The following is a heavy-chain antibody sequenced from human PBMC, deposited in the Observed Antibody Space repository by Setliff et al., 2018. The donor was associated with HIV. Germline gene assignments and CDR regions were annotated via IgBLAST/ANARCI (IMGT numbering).Heavy chain of an antibody. J-gene: IGHJ4*02. D-gene: IGHD1-1*01. CDR3: ARQLSNSFDY. CDR2: ISPDNANT. CDR1: GFIFTNYA. V-gene: IGHV1-2*02. Sequence: ASVKVSCKTSGFIFTNYAVHWVRQAPGQGLEWMGWISPDNANTRISQKFRGSVTMTRDRSINTAYMEFTGLTSDDTAVYYCARQLSNSFDYWGQGTRVTVSS.